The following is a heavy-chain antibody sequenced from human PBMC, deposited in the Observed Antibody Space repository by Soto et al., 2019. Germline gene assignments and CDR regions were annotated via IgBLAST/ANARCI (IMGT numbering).Heavy chain of an antibody. CDR2: IISSRSYI. V-gene: IGHV3-21*06. CDR1: GFTFSSYS. J-gene: IGHJ6*03. D-gene: IGHD2-15*01. CDR3: AREGGYCSGGSCDDYYYYMDV. Sequence: EVQLVESGGGLVKPGGSLRLSCAASGFTFSSYSMNWVRHAPGKGLEWVSSIISSRSYIYYAYSVTGRCTISRDNAKNSLQLQRNSVRAEDTAVDYCAREGGYCSGGSCDDYYYYMDVWGKGTTGTVSS.